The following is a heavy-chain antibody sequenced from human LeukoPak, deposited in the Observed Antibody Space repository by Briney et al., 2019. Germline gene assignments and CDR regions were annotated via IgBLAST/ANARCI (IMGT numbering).Heavy chain of an antibody. J-gene: IGHJ2*01. CDR3: AKEAPGHFDL. CDR2: IGVSGTSR. CDR1: GFTFSSYA. V-gene: IGHV3-23*01. Sequence: GGSLRLSCAASGFTFSSYAVGWVRQPPGKGLEWVSVIGVSGTSRYYADSVKDRFTISSDNSKSTLYLQMNRLRVEDTAVYYCAKEAPGHFDLWGRGTLVTVSS.